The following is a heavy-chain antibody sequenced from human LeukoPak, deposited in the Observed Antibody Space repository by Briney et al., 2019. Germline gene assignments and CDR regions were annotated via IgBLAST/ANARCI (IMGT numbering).Heavy chain of an antibody. CDR1: GYTFTGYY. Sequence: ASVKVSCKASGYTFTGYYMHWVRQAPGQGLEWMGWINPNSGGTNYAQKFQGRVTMTRDTSISTAYMELSRLRSEDTAVYYCARDLSRRIAAAGTGWVLWGQGTLVTVSS. CDR3: ARDLSRRIAAAGTGWVL. CDR2: INPNSGGT. J-gene: IGHJ1*01. V-gene: IGHV1-2*02. D-gene: IGHD6-13*01.